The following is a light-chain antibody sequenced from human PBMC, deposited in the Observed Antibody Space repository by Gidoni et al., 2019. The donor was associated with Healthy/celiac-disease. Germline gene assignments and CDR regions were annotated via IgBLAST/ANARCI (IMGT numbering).Light chain of an antibody. CDR1: LDSSNY. Sequence: DIQMTQSPSSLSASLGDRLTITCQASLDSSNYLNWYQQKPGKAPKLLIYDASNWETRVPTRFSGRGSVTNYTFTISSSQHEDNATNYCRQYDNIPPASGGGTKVEIK. V-gene: IGKV1-33*01. CDR2: DAS. J-gene: IGKJ4*01. CDR3: RQYDNIPPA.